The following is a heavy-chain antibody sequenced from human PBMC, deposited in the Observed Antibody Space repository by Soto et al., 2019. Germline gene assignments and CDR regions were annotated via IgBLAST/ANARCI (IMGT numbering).Heavy chain of an antibody. CDR1: GYTFTSYA. J-gene: IGHJ3*02. V-gene: IGHV1-3*01. CDR3: ARAFLRDILTGYYLYAFDI. D-gene: IGHD3-9*01. CDR2: INAGNGNT. Sequence: ASVKVSCKASGYTFTSYAMHWVRQAPGQRLEWMGWINAGNGNTKYSQKFQGRVTITRDTSASTAYMELRSLRSDDTAVYYCARAFLRDILTGYYLYAFDIWGQGTMVTVSS.